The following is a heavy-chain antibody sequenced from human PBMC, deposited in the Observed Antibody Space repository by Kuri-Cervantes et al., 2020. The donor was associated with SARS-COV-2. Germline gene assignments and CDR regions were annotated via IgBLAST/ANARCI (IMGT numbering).Heavy chain of an antibody. Sequence: GGSLRLSCAASGFTFRSYTMMWVRQAPGKGLEWVSAISGSGGSTYYADSVKGRFTISRDNSKNTLYLQMNSLRAEDTAVYYCAKDQNSGSYSDAFDIWGQGTMVTVSS. CDR2: ISGSGGST. J-gene: IGHJ3*02. D-gene: IGHD1-26*01. CDR1: GFTFRSYT. CDR3: AKDQNSGSYSDAFDI. V-gene: IGHV3-23*01.